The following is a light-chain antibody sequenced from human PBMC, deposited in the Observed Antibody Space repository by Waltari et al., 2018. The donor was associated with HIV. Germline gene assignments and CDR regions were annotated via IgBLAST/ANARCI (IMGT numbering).Light chain of an antibody. V-gene: IGLV1-47*01. CDR2: GLN. J-gene: IGLJ7*01. Sequence: QSVLTQPPSASGTPGQRVTISCSGSTSNIGSNYVNWYKHLPGTAPKLLIYGLNVRPSVFSDRFSVSKSGTSASLAISGLRSEDEGDYSCAAWDDSLGGPVFGGGTQLTVL. CDR3: AAWDDSLGGPV. CDR1: TSNIGSNY.